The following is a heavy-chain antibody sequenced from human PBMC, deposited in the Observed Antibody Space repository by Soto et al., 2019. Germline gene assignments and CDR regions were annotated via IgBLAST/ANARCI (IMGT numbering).Heavy chain of an antibody. V-gene: IGHV3-23*01. J-gene: IGHJ6*02. CDR1: GFTFSEYA. D-gene: IGHD1-26*01. Sequence: EVKVLESGGDLVQPGGSLRLSCVASGFTFSEYAMTWVRQAPGKGLDWVSSVSANGDITYYADSVKARFTISRDNSNNPVLLQMTSLRAEDTALYYCARGDRGGSGFLASYYFAGLDVWCQGATVIVSS. CDR3: ARGDRGGSGFLASYYFAGLDV. CDR2: VSANGDIT.